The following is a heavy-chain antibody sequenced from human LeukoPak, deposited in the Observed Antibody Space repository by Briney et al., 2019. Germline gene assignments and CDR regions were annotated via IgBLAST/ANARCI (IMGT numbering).Heavy chain of an antibody. Sequence: SETLSLTCTVSGGSISSYYWSWIRQPPGKGLEWIGYIYYSGSTNYNPSLKSRVTISVDTSKNQFSLKLSSVTAADTAVYYCAREVGSTDAFHIWGQGTMVTVSS. CDR3: AREVGSTDAFHI. D-gene: IGHD3-10*01. V-gene: IGHV4-59*12. J-gene: IGHJ3*02. CDR2: IYYSGST. CDR1: GGSISSYY.